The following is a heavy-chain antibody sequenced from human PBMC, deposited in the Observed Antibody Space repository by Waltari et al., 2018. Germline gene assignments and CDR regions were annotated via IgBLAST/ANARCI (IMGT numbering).Heavy chain of an antibody. J-gene: IGHJ4*02. CDR1: GGSIGSHD. D-gene: IGHD3-16*01. CDR3: AREGTRGQGEFSY. CDR2: IYYSGST. V-gene: IGHV4-59*11. Sequence: QVQLQESGPGLVKPSENMSLTCTVSGGSIGSHDWSWIRQPPGKGLEWIGYIYYSGSTNYNPSLKSRVTISVDTSKNQFSLKLSSVTAADTAVYYCAREGTRGQGEFSYWGQGTLVTVSS.